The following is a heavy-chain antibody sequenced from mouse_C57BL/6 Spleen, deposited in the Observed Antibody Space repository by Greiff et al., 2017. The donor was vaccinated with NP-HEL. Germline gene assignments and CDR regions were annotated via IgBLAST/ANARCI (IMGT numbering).Heavy chain of an antibody. CDR2: IDPSVSYT. Sequence: QVQLQQPGAELVKPGASVKRSCKASGYTFTSYWMQWVKQRPGQGLEWIGEIDPSVSYTNYNQKFKGKATLPVETSSSTADMQLSSLTSEDSAVYYCARRGIYDGYYAFAYWGQGTLVTVSA. CDR1: GYTFTSYW. V-gene: IGHV1-50*01. J-gene: IGHJ3*01. D-gene: IGHD2-3*01. CDR3: ARRGIYDGYYAFAY.